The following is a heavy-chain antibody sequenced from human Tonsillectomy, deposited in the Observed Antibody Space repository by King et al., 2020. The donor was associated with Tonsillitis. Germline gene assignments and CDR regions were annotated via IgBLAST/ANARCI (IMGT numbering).Heavy chain of an antibody. CDR1: GYTFTGYY. CDR2: INPNSGDT. CDR3: ARDTPVKAFDI. D-gene: IGHD4-17*01. J-gene: IGHJ3*02. Sequence: QLVQSGAEVKKPGASVKVSCKASGYTFTGYYMHWVRQAPGHGLEWMGWINPNSGDTNYAQKFQGRVTMTRDTSISTAYMELSSLRSDDTAIYYCARDTPVKAFDIWGQGTMVTVSS. V-gene: IGHV1-2*02.